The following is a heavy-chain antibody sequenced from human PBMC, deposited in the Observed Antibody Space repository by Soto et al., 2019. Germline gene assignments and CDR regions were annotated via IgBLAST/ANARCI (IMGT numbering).Heavy chain of an antibody. CDR2: IYPGDSDT. D-gene: IGHD3-10*01. CDR1: GYSFTSYW. Sequence: PGESLKIPCKGSGYSFTSYWIGWVLQIPWKGLEWMGIIYPGDSDTRYSPSFQGQVTISADKSISTAYLQWSSLKASDTAMYYCARHYTPLWPGSYYYYMDVWGKGTTVTVSS. CDR3: ARHYTPLWPGSYYYYMDV. J-gene: IGHJ6*03. V-gene: IGHV5-51*01.